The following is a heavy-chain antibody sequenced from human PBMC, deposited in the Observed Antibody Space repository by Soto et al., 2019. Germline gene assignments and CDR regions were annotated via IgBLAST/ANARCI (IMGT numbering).Heavy chain of an antibody. CDR1: GGSISNHY. D-gene: IGHD7-27*01. CDR2: IYYNGNT. Sequence: GQLQASGAGLVKPSETLSLTCTVSGGSISNHYWSWIRQPPGKGMECIGYIYYNGNTNYNPSLKSRVTMSVDTSKNQISLRLSSVTAADTAVYYCARANWYSEYWGQGTLVNVSS. J-gene: IGHJ4*02. CDR3: ARANWYSEY. V-gene: IGHV4-59*11.